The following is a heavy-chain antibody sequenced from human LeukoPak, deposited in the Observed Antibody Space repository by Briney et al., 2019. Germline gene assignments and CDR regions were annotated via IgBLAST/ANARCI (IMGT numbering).Heavy chain of an antibody. CDR2: ISDSGSTI. Sequence: TGGSLRLSCAASKFTFSHYEMNWVRQAPGKGLEWVSYISDSGSTIYYADSVKGQFTISRDNAKNSLYLQMSSLRAEDTAVYYCARDGGSGILDWGQGTLVAVSS. V-gene: IGHV3-48*03. CDR3: ARDGGSGILD. CDR1: KFTFSHYE. D-gene: IGHD3-10*01. J-gene: IGHJ4*02.